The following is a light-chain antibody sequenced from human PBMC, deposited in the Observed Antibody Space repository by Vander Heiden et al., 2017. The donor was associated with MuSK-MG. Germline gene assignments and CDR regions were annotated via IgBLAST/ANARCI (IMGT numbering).Light chain of an antibody. CDR3: QSADSSGTYVV. CDR2: KDS. Sequence: RITCSGDALPKQYAYWYQQKPGQAPVLVIYKDSERPSGIPERFSGSSSGTTVTLTISGVQAEVEADYYCQSADSSGTYVVFGGGTKLTVL. CDR1: ALPKQY. V-gene: IGLV3-25*03. J-gene: IGLJ2*01.